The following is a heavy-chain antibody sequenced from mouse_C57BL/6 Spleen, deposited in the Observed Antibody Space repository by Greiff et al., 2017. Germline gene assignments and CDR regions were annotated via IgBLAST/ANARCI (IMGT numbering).Heavy chain of an antibody. V-gene: IGHV1-15*01. CDR2: IDPETGGT. D-gene: IGHD2-1*01. CDR1: GYTFTDYE. J-gene: IGHJ4*01. CDR3: TRPHYGSYGAMDY. Sequence: QVQLQQSGAELVRPGASVTLSCKASGYTFTDYEMHWVKQTPVHGLEWIGAIDPETGGTAYNQKFKGKAILTADKSSSTAYMELRSLTSEDSAVYYCTRPHYGSYGAMDYWGQGTSVTVSA.